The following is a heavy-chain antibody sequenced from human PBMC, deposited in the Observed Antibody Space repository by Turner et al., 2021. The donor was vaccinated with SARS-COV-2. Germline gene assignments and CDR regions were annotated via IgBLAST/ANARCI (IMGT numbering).Heavy chain of an antibody. CDR2: IYYSGST. V-gene: IGHV4-39*01. CDR1: GGSISSSSYY. D-gene: IGHD3-22*01. CDR3: ARRLVVQGTDDYSYYYGMDV. Sequence: QLQLQEPGPGLVKPSETLSLTCTVSGGSISSSSYYWGWIRQPPGKGLEWIGNIYYSGSTYYNPSLKSRVTISVDTSKNQFSLKLSSVTATDTAVYYCARRLVVQGTDDYSYYYGMDVWGQGTTVTVSS. J-gene: IGHJ6*02.